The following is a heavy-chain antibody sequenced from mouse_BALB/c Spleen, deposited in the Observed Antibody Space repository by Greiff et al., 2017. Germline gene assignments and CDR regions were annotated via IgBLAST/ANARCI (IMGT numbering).Heavy chain of an antibody. CDR2: IWAGGST. J-gene: IGHJ3*01. D-gene: IGHD2-10*01. CDR3: ARAYYGNQAWFAY. CDR1: GFSLTSYG. Sequence: VKLMESGPGLVAPSQSLSITCTVSGFSLTSYGVHWVRQPPGKGLEWLGVIWAGGSTNYNSALMSRLSISKDNSKSQVFLKMNSLQTDDTAMYYCARAYYGNQAWFAYWGQGTLVTVSA. V-gene: IGHV2-9*02.